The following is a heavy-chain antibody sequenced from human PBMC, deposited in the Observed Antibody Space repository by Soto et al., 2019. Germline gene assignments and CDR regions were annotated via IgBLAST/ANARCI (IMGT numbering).Heavy chain of an antibody. V-gene: IGHV1-58*01. J-gene: IGHJ6*02. D-gene: IGHD3-3*01. CDR3: AAARPVLEWFDYYYYYGMDV. CDR1: GFTFTCSA. CDR2: IVVGSGNT. Sequence: GASVKVSCKASGFTFTCSAVQWVRQARGQRLEWIGWIVVGSGNTNYAQKFQERVTITRDMSTSTAYMELSSLSSEDTAVYYCAAARPVLEWFDYYYYYGMDVWGQGTTVTVSS.